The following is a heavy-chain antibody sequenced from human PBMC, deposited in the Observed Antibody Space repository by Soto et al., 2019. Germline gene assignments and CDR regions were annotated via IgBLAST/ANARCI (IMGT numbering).Heavy chain of an antibody. CDR2: ISYDGGNK. J-gene: IGHJ4*02. D-gene: IGHD5-18*01. Sequence: PGWSLRLSCAASRFTVSNYGMHWVRQTPGKGLEWVAVISYDGGNKYYADSVKGRFTISRDNSKNTLYLQMNSLRAEDTAVYYAATDSGYSHRRLDYWGKGPLVTVCS. V-gene: IGHV3-30*03. CDR3: ATDSGYSHRRLDY. CDR1: RFTVSNYG.